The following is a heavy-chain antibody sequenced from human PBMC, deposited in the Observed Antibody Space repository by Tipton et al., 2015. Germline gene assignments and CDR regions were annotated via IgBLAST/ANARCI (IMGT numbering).Heavy chain of an antibody. D-gene: IGHD1-26*01. Sequence: TLSLTCSVSSDSINKYYWSWIRQPPGKELEWIGYIQYSGGTNYNPSLESRVSISVDTSKTQFSLEMRSVTATDTAVYYCARVPYRGGVIDPWGQGILVTVSS. J-gene: IGHJ5*02. CDR1: SDSINKYY. V-gene: IGHV4-59*01. CDR2: IQYSGGT. CDR3: ARVPYRGGVIDP.